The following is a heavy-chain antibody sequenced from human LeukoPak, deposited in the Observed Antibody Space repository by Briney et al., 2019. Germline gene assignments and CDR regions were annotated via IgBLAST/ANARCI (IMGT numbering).Heavy chain of an antibody. CDR3: AGRGSGSYSPFDS. CDR2: ISYSGTT. D-gene: IGHD3-10*01. CDR1: DGSISNYY. Sequence: SEPLSLTCTISDGSISNYYWIWIRQPPGKGLEWVGYISYSGTTKYNPSLKSRVTISLDTAENQFSLELSSVTAADTAVYYCAGRGSGSYSPFDSWGQGTLVTVSS. V-gene: IGHV4-59*12. J-gene: IGHJ4*02.